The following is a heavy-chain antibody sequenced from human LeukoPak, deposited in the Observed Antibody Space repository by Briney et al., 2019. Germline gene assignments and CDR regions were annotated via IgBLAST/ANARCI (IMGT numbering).Heavy chain of an antibody. J-gene: IGHJ3*02. CDR2: IYHSGST. V-gene: IGHV4-38-2*02. CDR3: ARERAAAYAFDI. D-gene: IGHD6-25*01. Sequence: SETLSLTCTASGYSISSGYYWGWIRQPPGKGLEWIGSIYHSGSTYYNPSLKSRVTISVDTSKNQFSLKLTSVTAANTAVYYCARERAAAYAFDIWGQGTMVTVSS. CDR1: GYSISSGYY.